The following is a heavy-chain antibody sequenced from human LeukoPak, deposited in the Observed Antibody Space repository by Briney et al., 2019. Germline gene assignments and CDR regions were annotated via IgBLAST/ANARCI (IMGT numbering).Heavy chain of an antibody. CDR1: GFTFSSYG. Sequence: GGSLRLSCAASGFTFSSYGMHWVRQAPGKGLEWVAVISYDGSNKYYADSVKGRFTISRDNSKNTLYLQMNSLRAEDTAVYYCARVVRGYYDSSGYPGYWGQGTLVTVSS. J-gene: IGHJ4*02. CDR2: ISYDGSNK. CDR3: ARVVRGYYDSSGYPGY. V-gene: IGHV3-30*03. D-gene: IGHD3-22*01.